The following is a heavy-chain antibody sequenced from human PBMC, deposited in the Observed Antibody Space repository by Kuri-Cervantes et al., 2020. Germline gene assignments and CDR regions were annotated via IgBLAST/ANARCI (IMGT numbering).Heavy chain of an antibody. CDR2: MNPNSGNT. Sequence: ASVKVSCKASGYTFTAYYMNWVRQATGQGLEWMGWMNPNSGNTGYAQKFQGRVTMTRNTSISTAYMELSSLRSEDTAVYYCARGLYCSGGSCYFGYYYYYGMDVWGQGTTVTVSS. CDR1: GYTFTAYY. J-gene: IGHJ6*02. CDR3: ARGLYCSGGSCYFGYYYYYGMDV. D-gene: IGHD2-15*01. V-gene: IGHV1-8*02.